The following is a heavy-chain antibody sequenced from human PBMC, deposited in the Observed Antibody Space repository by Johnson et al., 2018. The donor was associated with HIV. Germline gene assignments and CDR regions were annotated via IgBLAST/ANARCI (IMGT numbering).Heavy chain of an antibody. D-gene: IGHD2-8*01. Sequence: SCTTSGFTFSSYAMHWVRQAPGKGLEWVAVISYDGSEKYFADSVKGRFAISRDISKNTLYLQMNSLRAEDTAVYYCARQGARPQWDAFDIWGQGTRVTVSS. CDR1: GFTFSSYA. V-gene: IGHV3-30*09. CDR2: ISYDGSEK. CDR3: ARQGARPQWDAFDI. J-gene: IGHJ3*02.